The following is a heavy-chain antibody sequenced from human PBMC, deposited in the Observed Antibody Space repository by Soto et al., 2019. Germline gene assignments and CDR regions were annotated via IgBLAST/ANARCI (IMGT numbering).Heavy chain of an antibody. CDR3: ARDVGTTSNWFDP. CDR2: IYYSGST. CDR1: GGSISSGGNY. Sequence: QVQLQESGPGLVKPSQTLSLTCTVSGGSISSGGNYWSWIRQHPGKGLEWIGYIYYSGSTYYNPSXXXRXTISVDTAKNQFSLKLSSVTAADTAVYYCARDVGTTSNWFDPWGQGTLVTVSS. J-gene: IGHJ5*02. V-gene: IGHV4-31*03. D-gene: IGHD1-26*01.